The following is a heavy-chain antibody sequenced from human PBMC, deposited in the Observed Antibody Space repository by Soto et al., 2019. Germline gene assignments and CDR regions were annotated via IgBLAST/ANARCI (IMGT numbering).Heavy chain of an antibody. CDR2: IYYSGST. CDR1: GGSISSSSYY. J-gene: IGHJ6*02. Sequence: SETLSLTCTVSGGSISSSSYYWGWIRQPPGKGLEWIGSIYYSGSTYYNPSLKSRVTISVDTSKNQFSLKLGSVTAADTAVYYCASWGSGSFPYYYYYYGMDVWGQGTTVTVSS. D-gene: IGHD1-26*01. V-gene: IGHV4-39*01. CDR3: ASWGSGSFPYYYYYYGMDV.